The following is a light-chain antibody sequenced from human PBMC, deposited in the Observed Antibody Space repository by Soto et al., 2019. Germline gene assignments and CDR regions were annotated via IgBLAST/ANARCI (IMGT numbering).Light chain of an antibody. Sequence: SALPQPASVSGWPAPSITISCTGTTSHVGGFTFVSWYQQPPGKAPKLMIYDVSHRPSGVSNRFSGSKSGNTASLTISGLQAEDEGDYYCSSYTTSSTIVFGTGTKVTVL. CDR3: SSYTTSSTIV. CDR1: TSHVGGFTF. J-gene: IGLJ1*01. CDR2: DVS. V-gene: IGLV2-14*01.